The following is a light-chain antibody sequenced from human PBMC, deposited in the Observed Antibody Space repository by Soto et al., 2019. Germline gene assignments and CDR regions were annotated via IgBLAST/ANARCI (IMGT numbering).Light chain of an antibody. Sequence: EIVLTQSPGPLSLSPGERATLSCRARQSVSSSYLAWYHQKPGQAPRLLIYGASSRATGIPDRFSGSGSGTDFSLTVSRLEPYDFAVYYCQHYGSSPPYTFGQGTKLEIK. CDR2: GAS. CDR3: QHYGSSPPYT. V-gene: IGKV3-20*01. J-gene: IGKJ2*01. CDR1: QSVSSSY.